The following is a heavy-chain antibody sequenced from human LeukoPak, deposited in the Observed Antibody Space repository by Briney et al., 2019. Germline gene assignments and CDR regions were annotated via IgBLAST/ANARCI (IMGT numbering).Heavy chain of an antibody. V-gene: IGHV3-53*01. CDR1: GFTVSSNY. Sequence: GGSLRLSCAASGFTVSSNYMSWVRQAPGKGLEWVSVISKGGSTYYADSVKGRFTISRDNSKNTLYLQMNSLRAEDTAVYFCARVYGSGSWFEYENYWFDPWGQGTLVTVSS. CDR2: ISKGGST. CDR3: ARVYGSGSWFEYENYWFDP. J-gene: IGHJ5*02. D-gene: IGHD3-10*01.